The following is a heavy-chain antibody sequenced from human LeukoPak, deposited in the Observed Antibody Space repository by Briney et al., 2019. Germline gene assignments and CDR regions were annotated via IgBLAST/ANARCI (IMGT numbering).Heavy chain of an antibody. Sequence: GGSLRLSCAASGFTFSSYAMHWVRQAPGKGLEWVAVISYDGSNKYYADSVNGRFTISRDNSKNTLYLQMNSLRAEDTAVYYCARDLFYYDSSGYHNFDYWGQGTLVTVSS. D-gene: IGHD3-22*01. CDR1: GFTFSSYA. V-gene: IGHV3-30*01. CDR3: ARDLFYYDSSGYHNFDY. CDR2: ISYDGSNK. J-gene: IGHJ4*02.